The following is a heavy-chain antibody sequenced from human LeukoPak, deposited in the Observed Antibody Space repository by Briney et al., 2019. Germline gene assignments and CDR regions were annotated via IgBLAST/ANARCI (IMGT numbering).Heavy chain of an antibody. J-gene: IGHJ4*02. V-gene: IGHV3-64*01. CDR1: GYTFSLYS. Sequence: GGSLRLSCAASGYTFSLYSMHWVRQAPEKGLEYVSAISPSGGSTYYANSVRGRVTISRDNSKNTLYLQVGSLREEDMAVYYCARGSGFRSGNNVDYFDYWGQGTLVAVSS. CDR2: ISPSGGST. D-gene: IGHD5-18*01. CDR3: ARGSGFRSGNNVDYFDY.